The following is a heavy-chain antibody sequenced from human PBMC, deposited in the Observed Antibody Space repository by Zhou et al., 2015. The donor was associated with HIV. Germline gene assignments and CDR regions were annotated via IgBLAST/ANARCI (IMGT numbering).Heavy chain of an antibody. CDR2: INPSDGST. J-gene: IGHJ3*02. D-gene: IGHD3-10*01. CDR1: GYTFSNYH. Sequence: QVQLVQSGAEVKKPGASVKFSCKASGYTFSNYHMHWVRQAPGQGLEWMGIINPSDGSTNYPQKFQGRVTMTRDTSTSTVYMQLNSLRSEDTAVYYCARAVGRMIRGIIIDAFDIWGQGTMVTVSS. V-gene: IGHV1-46*01. CDR3: ARAVGRMIRGIIIDAFDI.